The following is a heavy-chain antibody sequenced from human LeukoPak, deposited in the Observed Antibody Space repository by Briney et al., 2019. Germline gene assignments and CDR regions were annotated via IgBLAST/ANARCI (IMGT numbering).Heavy chain of an antibody. CDR3: ARDPAAGSCNWFDP. CDR2: IYYSGST. CDR1: GGSISSSSYN. D-gene: IGHD6-13*01. V-gene: IGHV4-39*02. J-gene: IGHJ5*02. Sequence: PSETLSLTCTVSGGSISSSSYNWGWLRQPPGRGLEWLGSIYYSGSTYYNPSLKSRVTISVDTSKNKFSLKLSSVTAADTAVYYCARDPAAGSCNWFDPWGQGTLVTVSS.